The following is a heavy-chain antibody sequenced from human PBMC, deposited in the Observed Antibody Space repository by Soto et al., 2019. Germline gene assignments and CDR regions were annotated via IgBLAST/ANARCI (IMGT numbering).Heavy chain of an antibody. CDR1: GGTFSTFG. J-gene: IGHJ4*02. CDR2: IIPFFGTA. V-gene: IGHV1-69*13. D-gene: IGHD4-17*01. Sequence: ASVKVSCKASGGTFSTFGISWVRQAPGQGLEWMGGIIPFFGTARYSQKFEDRITITSDESTNTVYMDLRSLTSEDTAIYYCAKSAPMDAGDKYYYDFWGQGALVTVSS. CDR3: AKSAPMDAGDKYYYDF.